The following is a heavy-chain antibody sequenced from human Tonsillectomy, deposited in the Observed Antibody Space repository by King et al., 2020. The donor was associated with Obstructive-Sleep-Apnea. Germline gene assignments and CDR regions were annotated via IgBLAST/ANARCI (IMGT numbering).Heavy chain of an antibody. CDR1: GFTFSSYS. D-gene: IGHD6-13*01. Sequence: VQLVESGGGLIQPGGSLRLSCAASGFTFSSYSMNWVRHTPGQGLEWVSYISGTSTTIYYADSVKGRFTISRDNAKNSLFLQMDSLRAEDTAVYSCATVLRRAGIASAVDWGQGTLVTVSS. J-gene: IGHJ4*02. CDR3: ATVLRRAGIASAVD. CDR2: ISGTSTTI. V-gene: IGHV3-48*01.